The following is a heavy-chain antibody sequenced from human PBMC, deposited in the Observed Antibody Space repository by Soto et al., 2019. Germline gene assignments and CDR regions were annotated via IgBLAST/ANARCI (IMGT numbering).Heavy chain of an antibody. CDR2: ISYDGSNK. Sequence: GSLRLSCAASVFTCSSYGMHWVRQAPGKGLEWVAVISYDGSNKYYADSVKGRFTISRDNSKNTLYLQMNSLRAEDTAVYYCAKSSGGSSPPTLWYWGQGTLVTVSS. CDR3: AKSSGGSSPPTLWY. D-gene: IGHD6-6*01. V-gene: IGHV3-30*18. CDR1: VFTCSSYG. J-gene: IGHJ4*02.